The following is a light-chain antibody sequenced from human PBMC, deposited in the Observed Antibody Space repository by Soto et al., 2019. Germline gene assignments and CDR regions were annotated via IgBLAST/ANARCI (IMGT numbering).Light chain of an antibody. Sequence: EIVLTQSPSTLSLSPGERATLSCRASQSLSSTFLAWYQQKPGQAPRLLIYAASSRAAGIPDRFSGSGSGTDFTLTISRLEPEDFAVYYCQQFGSSPPRLTFGGGTKVEIK. V-gene: IGKV3-20*01. CDR1: QSLSSTF. J-gene: IGKJ4*01. CDR2: AAS. CDR3: QQFGSSPPRLT.